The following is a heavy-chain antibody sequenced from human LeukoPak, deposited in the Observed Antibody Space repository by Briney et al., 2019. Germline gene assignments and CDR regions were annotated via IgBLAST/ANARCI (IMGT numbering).Heavy chain of an antibody. CDR2: ISYDGSNK. CDR1: GFSFSSYS. Sequence: GGSLRLSCAASGFSFSSYSMNWVRQAPGKGLEWVAVISYDGSNKYYADSVKGRFTISRDNSKNTLFLQINSLRAEDTAVFYCAKAWAKEDSYGYHNAFDIWGQGTMVTVSS. J-gene: IGHJ3*02. CDR3: AKAWAKEDSYGYHNAFDI. D-gene: IGHD3-22*01. V-gene: IGHV3-30*18.